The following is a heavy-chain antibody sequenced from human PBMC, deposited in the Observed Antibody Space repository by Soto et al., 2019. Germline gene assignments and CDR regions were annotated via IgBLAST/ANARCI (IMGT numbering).Heavy chain of an antibody. CDR2: IYYSGST. D-gene: IGHD5-12*01. V-gene: IGHV4-39*02. CDR1: GGSISSSSYY. J-gene: IGHJ4*02. CDR3: ARDSGYSVYDPDY. Sequence: PSETLSLTCTVSGGSISSSSYYWGWIRQPPGKGLEWIGSIYYSGSTYYNPSLKSRVTISVDTSKNQFSLKLSSVTAADTAVYYCARDSGYSVYDPDYWGQGTLVTVSS.